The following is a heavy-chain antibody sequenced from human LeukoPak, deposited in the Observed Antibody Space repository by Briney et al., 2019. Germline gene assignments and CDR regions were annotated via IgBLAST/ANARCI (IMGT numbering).Heavy chain of an antibody. CDR1: GFTFSNYD. CDR3: ARAGSDLLTDALDL. Sequence: GGSLRLSCAASGFTFSNYDMHWVRQAAGKGLEWVSYIGTTSDTYYLDSVKGRFTISRENAKNSLYLQMSSLKAGDTAVYYCARAGSDLLTDALDLWGQGTMVAVSS. V-gene: IGHV3-13*01. J-gene: IGHJ3*01. CDR2: IGTTSDT. D-gene: IGHD3-10*01.